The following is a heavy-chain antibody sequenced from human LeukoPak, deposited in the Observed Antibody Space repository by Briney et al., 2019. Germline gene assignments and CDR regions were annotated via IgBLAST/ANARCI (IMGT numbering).Heavy chain of an antibody. J-gene: IGHJ4*02. CDR2: ISHDGRNK. D-gene: IGHD3-22*01. CDR1: GFTFSSYG. Sequence: GGSLRLSCAASGFTFSSYGMHWVRQAPGKGLEWVALISHDGRNKFYPDSVKGRFTISRDNAKNSLYLQMNSLRAEDTALYYCAKEGHYDSSGYLGYWGQGTLVTVSS. CDR3: AKEGHYDSSGYLGY. V-gene: IGHV3-30*18.